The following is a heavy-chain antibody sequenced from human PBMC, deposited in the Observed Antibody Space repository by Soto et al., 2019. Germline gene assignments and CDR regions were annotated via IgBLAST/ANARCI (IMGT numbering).Heavy chain of an antibody. V-gene: IGHV3-30*18. Sequence: PGGSLRLSCAASGFTFSSYSMNWVRQAPGKGLEWVAVISYDGSNKYYADSVKGRFTISRDNSKNTLYLQMNSLRAEDTAVYYCAKGSLRWELLLDYWGQGTLVTVSS. D-gene: IGHD1-26*01. CDR1: GFTFSSYS. J-gene: IGHJ4*02. CDR2: ISYDGSNK. CDR3: AKGSLRWELLLDY.